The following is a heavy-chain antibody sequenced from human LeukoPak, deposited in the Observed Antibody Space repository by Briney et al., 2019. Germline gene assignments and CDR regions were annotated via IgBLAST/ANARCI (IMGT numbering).Heavy chain of an antibody. J-gene: IGHJ5*02. CDR1: GGSFSGYY. V-gene: IGHV4-34*01. CDR2: ISQSGST. Sequence: PSETLSLTCAVYGGSFSGYYRSWIRQPPGKGLEWIGEISQSGSTNYNSSLKSRVTISVDTSKNQFSLKLTSVTAADTAVYYCARGGGYNWFDPWGQGTLVTVSS. CDR3: ARGGGYNWFDP.